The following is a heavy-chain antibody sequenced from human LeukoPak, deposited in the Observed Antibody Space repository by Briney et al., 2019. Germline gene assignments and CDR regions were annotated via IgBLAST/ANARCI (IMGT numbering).Heavy chain of an antibody. CDR3: AKHSRSDWAHYHFDY. Sequence: GGSLRLSCAASGFTFSSYDMHWVRQAPGKGLEWVAVISYDGSNKNYADSVKGRFTISRDNSRNTLYLQMNSLRAEDTAMYYCAKHSRSDWAHYHFDYWGQGTPVTVSS. D-gene: IGHD6-19*01. CDR1: GFTFSSYD. J-gene: IGHJ4*02. CDR2: ISYDGSNK. V-gene: IGHV3-30*18.